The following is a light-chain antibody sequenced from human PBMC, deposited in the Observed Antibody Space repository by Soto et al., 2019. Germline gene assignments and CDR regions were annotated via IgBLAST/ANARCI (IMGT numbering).Light chain of an antibody. V-gene: IGKV1-5*01. CDR2: DAS. J-gene: IGKJ3*01. CDR1: QSISGW. CDR3: HQYSGYSLFT. Sequence: DIQLTQSPSTLSASVGDRVTITCRASQSISGWLAWYQKRPGKAPKLLIYDASSLKSGVPSRFSGSGSGTEVSLTSGGLQPDDSAPYDCHQYSGYSLFTFGPGTVVDIK.